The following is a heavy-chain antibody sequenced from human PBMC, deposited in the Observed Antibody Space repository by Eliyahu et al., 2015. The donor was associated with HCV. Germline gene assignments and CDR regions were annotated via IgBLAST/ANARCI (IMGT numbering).Heavy chain of an antibody. J-gene: IGHJ4*02. CDR1: GFTFSSYW. D-gene: IGHD6-6*01. CDR2: VSGDGSNT. CDR3: ARVGSSSSKIDY. V-gene: IGHV3-74*01. Sequence: EVQLVESGGGLVQPGGSLRLSCAASGFTFSSYWMYWVRQAPGKGLVWVSHVSGDGSNTNYADFVKGRFTISRDNAKSILYLQMNSLRADDAAVYYCARVGSSSSKIDYWGQGTLVTVSS.